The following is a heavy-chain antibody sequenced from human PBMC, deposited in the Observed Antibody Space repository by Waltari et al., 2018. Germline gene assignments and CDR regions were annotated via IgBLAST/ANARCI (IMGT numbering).Heavy chain of an antibody. CDR3: ARDRATRTGYVDY. D-gene: IGHD2-2*01. J-gene: IGHJ4*02. Sequence: EVQLVECGGGLVQPGGSLTLSRAASGSPFDVYWVGWVRQAPGKGLEWVANVKDDGSEQNYVDSVKGRFTITRDNTKTILYMEMNNLRVEDTAVYYCARDRATRTGYVDYWGQGALVTVSS. CDR2: VKDDGSEQ. V-gene: IGHV3-7*01. CDR1: GSPFDVYW.